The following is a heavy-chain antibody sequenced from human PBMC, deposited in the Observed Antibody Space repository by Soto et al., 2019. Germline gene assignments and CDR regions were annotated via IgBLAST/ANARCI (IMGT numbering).Heavy chain of an antibody. J-gene: IGHJ3*02. Sequence: SETLSLTCTVSGGSISSSSYYWGWIRQPPGKGLEWIGSIYYSGSTYYNPSLKSRVTISVDTSKNQFSLKLSSVTAADTAVYYCARIYCSSTSCYAFDIWGQGTMVTVSS. CDR1: GGSISSSSYY. V-gene: IGHV4-39*07. CDR3: ARIYCSSTSCYAFDI. CDR2: IYYSGST. D-gene: IGHD2-2*01.